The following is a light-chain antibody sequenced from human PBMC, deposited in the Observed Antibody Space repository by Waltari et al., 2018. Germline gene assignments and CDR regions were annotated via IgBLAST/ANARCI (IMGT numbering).Light chain of an antibody. CDR1: SSDVGGNKY. CDR2: EVS. Sequence: QSALTQPRSVSGSPGQSVTISCTGTSSDVGGNKYVSLYQQHPGKAHKLMIYEVSKRSSGVPDRFSGSKSGNMASLTISGLQAEDEADYYCCSYAGTYTLVFGGGTKLTVL. V-gene: IGLV2-11*01. CDR3: CSYAGTYTLV. J-gene: IGLJ2*01.